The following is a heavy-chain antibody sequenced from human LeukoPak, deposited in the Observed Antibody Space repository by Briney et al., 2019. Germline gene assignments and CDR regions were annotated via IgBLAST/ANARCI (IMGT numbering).Heavy chain of an antibody. Sequence: PSETLSLTCTVSGGSISSGNYYWGWIRQPPGKGLEWIGSIYYTENTHYNPSLKSRVTISVDTSKNQFSLKLSSVTAADTAVYYCARVQWELLWAFGHWSDYWGQGTLVTVSS. CDR2: IYYTENT. CDR1: GGSISSGNYY. D-gene: IGHD1-26*01. J-gene: IGHJ4*02. V-gene: IGHV4-39*07. CDR3: ARVQWELLWAFGHWSDY.